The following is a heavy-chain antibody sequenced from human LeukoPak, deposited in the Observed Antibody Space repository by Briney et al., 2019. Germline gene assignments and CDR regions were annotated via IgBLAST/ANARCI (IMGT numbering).Heavy chain of an antibody. D-gene: IGHD6-13*01. Sequence: PSETLSLTCTVSGGSISSYCWSWIRQPPGKGLEWIAYIYNGGNTNYNPSTNYNPSLKSRVTISVDTSKNQFSLKLSSVTAADTAVYYCARVKLGIAAALLGLDYWGQGTLVTVSS. CDR1: GGSISSYC. V-gene: IGHV4-59*12. J-gene: IGHJ4*02. CDR3: ARVKLGIAAALLGLDY. CDR2: IYNGGNT.